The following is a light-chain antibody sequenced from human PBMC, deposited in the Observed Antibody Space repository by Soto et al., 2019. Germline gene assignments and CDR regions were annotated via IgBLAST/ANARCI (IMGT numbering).Light chain of an antibody. V-gene: IGLV2-23*01. CDR3: CSYAGGSTLG. J-gene: IGLJ3*02. Sequence: QSALNQPASVSGSPGQSITISCTGTSSYIGTYNLVSWYQEHPGKAPKLIIYEATKRPSGVSNRFSGSKSGNTASLTISGLQTEDEADYYCCSYAGGSTLGFGGGTKLTVL. CDR1: SSYIGTYNL. CDR2: EAT.